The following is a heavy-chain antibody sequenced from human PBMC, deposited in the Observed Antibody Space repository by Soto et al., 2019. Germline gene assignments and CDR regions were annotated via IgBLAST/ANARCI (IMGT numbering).Heavy chain of an antibody. J-gene: IGHJ4*01. Sequence: PGGSLRLSCAASGFTFSDHSMDWVRQAPGKGLEWVGHSGNKANSYTTEYAASVKGRFTISRDDSQNSLYLQMNSLKTEDTAVYHCARDSGGAYVHWGPGPRVTVS. CDR2: SGNKANSYTT. CDR1: GFTFSDHS. D-gene: IGHD2-15*01. CDR3: ARDSGGAYVH. V-gene: IGHV3-72*01.